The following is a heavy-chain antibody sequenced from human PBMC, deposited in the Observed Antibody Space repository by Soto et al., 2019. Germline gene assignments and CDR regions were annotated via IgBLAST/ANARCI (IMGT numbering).Heavy chain of an antibody. CDR1: GGSFSGYY. Sequence: PSETLSLTCAVYGGSFSGYYWSWIRQPPGKGLEWIGEINHSGSTNYNPSLKSRVTISVDTSKNQFSLKLSSVTAADTAVYYCARGQEYCSGGSCYGGYYFDYWGQGTLVTVSS. D-gene: IGHD2-15*01. CDR3: ARGQEYCSGGSCYGGYYFDY. V-gene: IGHV4-34*01. J-gene: IGHJ4*02. CDR2: INHSGST.